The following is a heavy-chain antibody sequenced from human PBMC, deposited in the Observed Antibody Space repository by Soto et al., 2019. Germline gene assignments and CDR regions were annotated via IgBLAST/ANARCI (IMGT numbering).Heavy chain of an antibody. CDR2: INAGNGNT. Sequence: VASVKVSCKASGYTFTSYAMHWVRQAPGQRLEWMGWINAGNGNTKYSQKFQGRVTITRDTSASTAYMELSSLRSEDTAVYYCAGTQRVYYYYGMDVWGQGTTVTVSS. D-gene: IGHD1-1*01. V-gene: IGHV1-3*01. CDR1: GYTFTSYA. J-gene: IGHJ6*02. CDR3: AGTQRVYYYYGMDV.